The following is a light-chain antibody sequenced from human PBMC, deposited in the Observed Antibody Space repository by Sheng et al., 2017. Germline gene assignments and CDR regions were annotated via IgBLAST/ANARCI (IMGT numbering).Light chain of an antibody. Sequence: DIQMTQSPSAMSASVGDRVTITCRASQDIIKYLVWFQQKPGKVPKRLIHSASTLQSGVPSRFSGSGSGTDFTLTISSLQPEDFATYYCQQSYSTLWTFGQGTKVEI. CDR2: SAS. J-gene: IGKJ1*01. V-gene: IGKV1-39*01. CDR3: QQSYSTLWT. CDR1: QDIIKY.